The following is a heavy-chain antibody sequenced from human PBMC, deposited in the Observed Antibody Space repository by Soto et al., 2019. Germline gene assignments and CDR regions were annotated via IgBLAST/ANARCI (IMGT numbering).Heavy chain of an antibody. CDR3: ARARKATYITGGFDS. V-gene: IGHV4-59*01. Sequence: QVQLQESGPGLVRPSGTLSLTCSVSGGSISDSYWSWIRRSPEKGLEYIAYPSYGGITNLNGALNGRVTMSIDTSKNQFSLKATSLTAADTAVYYCARARKATYITGGFDSWGQGTLVTVSS. CDR1: GGSISDSY. CDR2: PSYGGIT. J-gene: IGHJ4*02. D-gene: IGHD3-3*01.